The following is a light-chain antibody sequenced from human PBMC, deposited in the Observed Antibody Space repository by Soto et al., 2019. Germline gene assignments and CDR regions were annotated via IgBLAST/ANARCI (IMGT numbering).Light chain of an antibody. V-gene: IGKV1-9*01. J-gene: IGKJ1*01. CDR3: QQLNSYRWT. CDR2: AAS. Sequence: DIQLTQSPSFLSASVGDRVTITCRASQGISSYLAWYQQKPGKAPKLLIYAASTLQSGVPSRFSGSGSGTEITLTISSLQPEDFATYYCQQLNSYRWTFGQGTKVDIK. CDR1: QGISSY.